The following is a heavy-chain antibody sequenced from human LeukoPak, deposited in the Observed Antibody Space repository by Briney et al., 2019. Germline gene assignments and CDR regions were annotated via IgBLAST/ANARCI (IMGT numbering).Heavy chain of an antibody. CDR1: GGSISSGSYY. CDR2: IYTSGST. CDR3: AREDVVPAAMSFWFDP. D-gene: IGHD2-2*01. J-gene: IGHJ5*02. V-gene: IGHV4-61*02. Sequence: PSETLSLTCTVSGGSISSGSYYWSWIRQTAGKGLEWIRRIYTSGSTNYNPSLKSRVTISVDTSKNQFSLKLSSVTAADTAVYYCAREDVVPAAMSFWFDPWGQGTLVTVSS.